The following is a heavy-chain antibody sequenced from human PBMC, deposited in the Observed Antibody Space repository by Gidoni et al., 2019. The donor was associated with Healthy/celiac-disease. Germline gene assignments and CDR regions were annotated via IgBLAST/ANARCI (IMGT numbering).Heavy chain of an antibody. J-gene: IGHJ6*02. CDR3: AKARGKYSSSWYGYYGMDV. Sequence: EVQLVESGGVVVQPGGSLRLSCAASGFTFDDYTMHWVRQTPGKGLEWVSLSSWDGGSTYYADSVKGRFTISRDNSKNSLYLQMNSLRTEDTALYYCAKARGKYSSSWYGYYGMDVWGQGTTVTVSS. CDR1: GFTFDDYT. D-gene: IGHD6-13*01. V-gene: IGHV3-43*01. CDR2: SSWDGGST.